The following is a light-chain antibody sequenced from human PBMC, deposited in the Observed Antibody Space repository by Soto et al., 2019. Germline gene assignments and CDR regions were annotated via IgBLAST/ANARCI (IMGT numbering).Light chain of an antibody. Sequence: QSVLTQPPSASGTPGQRVTISCSGSDSNIGSNTVNWYQRLPGMAPKLLTHSNDHRPSGVADRFSGSKSGTSASLAISGLQSEDEADYYCATWDDILNGWVFGGGTKVTVL. V-gene: IGLV1-44*01. J-gene: IGLJ3*02. CDR3: ATWDDILNGWV. CDR1: DSNIGSNT. CDR2: SND.